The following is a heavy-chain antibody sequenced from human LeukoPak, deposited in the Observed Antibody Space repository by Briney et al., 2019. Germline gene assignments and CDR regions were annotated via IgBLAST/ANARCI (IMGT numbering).Heavy chain of an antibody. D-gene: IGHD3-10*01. CDR2: IIPIFGTA. Sequence: ASVKVSCKASGGTFSSYAISWVRQAPGQGLEWMGGIIPIFGTANYAQKFQGRVTITTDESTSTAYMELSSLRSEDTAVYYCAREKELLWFGELSPPYNWFDPRGQGTLVTVSS. J-gene: IGHJ5*02. V-gene: IGHV1-69*05. CDR1: GGTFSSYA. CDR3: AREKELLWFGELSPPYNWFDP.